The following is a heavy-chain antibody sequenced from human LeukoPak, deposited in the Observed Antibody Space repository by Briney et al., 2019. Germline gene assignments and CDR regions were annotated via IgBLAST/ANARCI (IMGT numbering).Heavy chain of an antibody. Sequence: GGSLRLSCAASGFTFISYSMNWVRQAPGKGLEWVSSISSSSSYIYYADSVKGRFTISRDNAKKSLYLQMNSLRTEDTAVYYCARGVSSGTYFLSRDYCYMDVWGKGTTVTISS. CDR3: ARGVSSGTYFLSRDYCYMDV. D-gene: IGHD1-26*01. V-gene: IGHV3-21*01. CDR1: GFTFISYS. J-gene: IGHJ6*03. CDR2: ISSSSSYI.